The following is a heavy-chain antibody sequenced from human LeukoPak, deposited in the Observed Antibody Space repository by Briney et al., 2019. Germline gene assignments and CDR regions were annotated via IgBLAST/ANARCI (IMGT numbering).Heavy chain of an antibody. V-gene: IGHV3-23*01. Sequence: PGGSLRLPCAASGFTFSTYAMSWVRQAPGKGLECVSALSGNGNTIYYADSVKGRFTISRDNSKNTLSLQMNSLRAEDTAVYYCAREYCSGGSCYKGGIDYWGQGTLVTVSS. CDR2: LSGNGNTI. J-gene: IGHJ4*02. CDR3: AREYCSGGSCYKGGIDY. CDR1: GFTFSTYA. D-gene: IGHD2-15*01.